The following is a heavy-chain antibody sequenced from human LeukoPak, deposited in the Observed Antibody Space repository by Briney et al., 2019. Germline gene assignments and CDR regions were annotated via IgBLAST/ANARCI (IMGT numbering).Heavy chain of an antibody. CDR1: GFTFTTCA. J-gene: IGHJ4*02. V-gene: IGHV3-23*01. CDR3: AKGSGQIQLWSNFDY. Sequence: GGSLRLSCAASGFTFTTCAMSWVRQAPGTGLEWVSGISGGGGSSNYADSVKGRFTISRDNSKNTLYLQMNSLRAEDTAVYYCAKGSGQIQLWSNFDYWGQGTLVTVSS. CDR2: ISGGGGSS. D-gene: IGHD5-18*01.